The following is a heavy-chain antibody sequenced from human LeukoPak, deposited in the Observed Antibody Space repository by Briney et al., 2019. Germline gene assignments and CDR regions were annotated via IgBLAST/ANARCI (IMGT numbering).Heavy chain of an antibody. CDR1: GYTFTGYY. CDR3: ARQTYYYGSGSPPDY. V-gene: IGHV1-2*02. CDR2: INPNSGGT. J-gene: IGHJ4*02. Sequence: AASVKVSCKASGYTFTGYYMHWVRQAPGQGPEWMGWINPNSGGTNYAQKFQGRVTMTRDTSISTAYMELSRLRSDDTAVYYCARQTYYYGSGSPPDYWGQGTLVTVSS. D-gene: IGHD3-10*01.